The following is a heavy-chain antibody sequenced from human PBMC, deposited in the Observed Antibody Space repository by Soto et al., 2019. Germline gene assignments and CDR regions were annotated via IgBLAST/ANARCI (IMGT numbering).Heavy chain of an antibody. CDR3: ARHCGCSGGSCPIRGMDV. Sequence: PSETLSLTCTVSGGSISSYYWSWIRQPPGEGLEWIGYIYYSGSTNYNPSLKSRVTISVDTSKNQFSLKLSSVTAADTAVYYCARHCGCSGGSCPIRGMDVWGKGTTVTVSS. V-gene: IGHV4-59*08. D-gene: IGHD2-15*01. J-gene: IGHJ6*03. CDR1: GGSISSYY. CDR2: IYYSGST.